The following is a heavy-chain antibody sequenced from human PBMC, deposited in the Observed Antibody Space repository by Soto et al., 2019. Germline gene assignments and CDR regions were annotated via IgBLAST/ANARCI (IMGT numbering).Heavy chain of an antibody. V-gene: IGHV3-30-3*01. D-gene: IGHD6-13*01. CDR1: GFTFSTHA. Sequence: QEQVVESGGGVVQPGRSLRLSCPASGFTFSTHAMHWVRQAPGRGLEWVAIISYDGTTKDYADSVKGRFTISRDNSKNAVYLQMNSLRSEDTALYYCARDWRTAGTTGWFDPWGQGTLVTVSS. J-gene: IGHJ5*02. CDR2: ISYDGTTK. CDR3: ARDWRTAGTTGWFDP.